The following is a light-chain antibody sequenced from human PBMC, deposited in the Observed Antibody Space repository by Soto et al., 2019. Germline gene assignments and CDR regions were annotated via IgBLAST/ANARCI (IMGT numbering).Light chain of an antibody. CDR2: GAS. Sequence: EIVLTQSPGTLSLSPGERATLSCRASQSVSSSYLAWYQQKRGQAPRLLIFGASSRATGIPDRFSGSGSGTDFTLTISRLEAEDFAVYYCQQSGSVLTFGGGTKVEIK. V-gene: IGKV3-20*01. CDR3: QQSGSVLT. J-gene: IGKJ4*01. CDR1: QSVSSSY.